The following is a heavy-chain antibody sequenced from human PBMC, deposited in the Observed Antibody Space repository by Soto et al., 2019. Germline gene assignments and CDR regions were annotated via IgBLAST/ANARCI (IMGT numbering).Heavy chain of an antibody. CDR2: IYSGGST. CDR1: GFTVSSNY. J-gene: IGHJ4*02. D-gene: IGHD2-15*01. V-gene: IGHV3-66*01. CDR3: ARSPAGYCSGGSCRYVDY. Sequence: EVQLVESGGGLVQPGGSLRLSCAASGFTVSSNYMSWVRQALGKGLEWVSVIYSGGSTYYADSVKGRFTISRDNSKNTLYLQMNSLRAEDTAVYYCARSPAGYCSGGSCRYVDYWGQGTLVNVSS.